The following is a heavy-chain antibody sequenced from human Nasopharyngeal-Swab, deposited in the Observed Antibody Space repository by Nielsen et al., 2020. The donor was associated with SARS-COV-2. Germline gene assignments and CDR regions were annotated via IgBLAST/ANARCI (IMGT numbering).Heavy chain of an antibody. CDR2: IYYSGST. V-gene: IGHV4-39*07. Sequence: RQAPGKGLEWIGSIYYSGSTYYNPSLESRGTISVDTSKKQFSLKLSSVTAADTAVYYCALDYYDSSGYSRPNDYWGQGTLVTVSS. J-gene: IGHJ4*02. D-gene: IGHD3-22*01. CDR3: ALDYYDSSGYSRPNDY.